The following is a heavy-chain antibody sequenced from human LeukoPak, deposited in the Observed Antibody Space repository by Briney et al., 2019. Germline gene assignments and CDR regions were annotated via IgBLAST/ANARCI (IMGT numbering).Heavy chain of an antibody. J-gene: IGHJ5*02. CDR1: GFTVSSNY. V-gene: IGHV3-53*01. D-gene: IGHD6-19*01. CDR3: AREAVAGPNWFDP. Sequence: GGSLRLSCAASGFTVSSNYMSWVRQAPGKGLEWVSVIYSGGSTYYADSVKGRFTISRDNSKNTLYLQMNSLRAEDTAAYYCAREAVAGPNWFDPWGQGTLVTVSS. CDR2: IYSGGST.